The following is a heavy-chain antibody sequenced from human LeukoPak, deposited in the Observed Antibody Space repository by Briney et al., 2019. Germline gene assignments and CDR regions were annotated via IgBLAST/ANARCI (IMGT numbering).Heavy chain of an antibody. CDR3: AKDRCGGDCWYFQH. V-gene: IGHV3-30*18. Sequence: GGSLRLSCAASGFTFSSYGMHWVRQAPGKGLEWVAVISYDGSNKYYADSVKGRFTISRDNSQNTLYLQMNSLRAEDTAVYYCAKDRCGGDCWYFQHWGQGTLVTVSS. D-gene: IGHD2-21*02. J-gene: IGHJ1*01. CDR2: ISYDGSNK. CDR1: GFTFSSYG.